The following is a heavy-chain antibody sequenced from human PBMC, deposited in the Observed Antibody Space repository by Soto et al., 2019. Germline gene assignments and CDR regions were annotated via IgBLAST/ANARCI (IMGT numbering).Heavy chain of an antibody. Sequence: SVKVSCKASGGTFSSYAISWVRQAPGQGLEWMGGIIPIFGTANYAQKFQGRVTITADESTSTAYMELSSLRSEDTAVYYCARENTVGAAFDYWGQGTLVPVSS. D-gene: IGHD1-26*01. J-gene: IGHJ4*02. V-gene: IGHV1-69*13. CDR1: GGTFSSYA. CDR3: ARENTVGAAFDY. CDR2: IIPIFGTA.